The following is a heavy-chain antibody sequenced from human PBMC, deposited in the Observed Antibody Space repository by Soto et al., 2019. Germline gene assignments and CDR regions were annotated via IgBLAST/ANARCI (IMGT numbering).Heavy chain of an antibody. CDR3: AACYGSGSYDYYYYGMDV. J-gene: IGHJ6*02. CDR2: IVVGSGNT. V-gene: IGHV1-58*01. D-gene: IGHD3-10*01. Sequence: GASVKVSRKASGFTFTSSAVQWVRQARGQRLEWIGWIVVGSGNTNYAQKFQERVTITRDMSTSTAYMELSSLRSEDTAVYYCAACYGSGSYDYYYYGMDVWGQGTTVTVSS. CDR1: GFTFTSSA.